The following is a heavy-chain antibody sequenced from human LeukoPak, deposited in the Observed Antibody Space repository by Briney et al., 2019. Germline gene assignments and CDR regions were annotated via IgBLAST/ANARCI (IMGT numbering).Heavy chain of an antibody. J-gene: IGHJ6*02. CDR3: ARERWSLYSNDYYYYGLDV. CDR1: GFIFSNYY. CDR2: IKQDGSEK. V-gene: IGHV3-7*01. D-gene: IGHD3-3*01. Sequence: PGGSLRLSCAASGFIFSNYYMNWVRKAPGKGLEWVAHIKQDGSEKNYVDSVKGRFTISRDNAKNSLYLQMNSLRAEDTAVYYCARERWSLYSNDYYYYGLDVWGQGTTVTVSS.